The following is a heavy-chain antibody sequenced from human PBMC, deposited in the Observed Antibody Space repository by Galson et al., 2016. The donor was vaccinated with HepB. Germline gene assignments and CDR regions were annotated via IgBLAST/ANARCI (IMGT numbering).Heavy chain of an antibody. J-gene: IGHJ4*02. CDR1: GGTFSSHA. CDR3: ARGWGVGDDLSYFDY. Sequence: SVKVSCKASGGTFSSHAINWLRQAPGQGLEWMGGIIPRFGTAKYAQKFQGRLTITADEYTTTAYMELSSLRSEDTALYYCARGWGVGDDLSYFDYWGQGTLVTVSS. V-gene: IGHV1-69*13. D-gene: IGHD5-12*01. CDR2: IIPRFGTA.